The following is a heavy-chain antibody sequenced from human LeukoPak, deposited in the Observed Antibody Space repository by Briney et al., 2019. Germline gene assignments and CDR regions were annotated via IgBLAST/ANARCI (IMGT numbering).Heavy chain of an antibody. J-gene: IGHJ4*02. Sequence: GGSLRLSCSASGFTFSSYAMHWVRQAPGKGLEYVSAISSNGGSTYYADSVKGRFTISRDNAKNTLYLRMNSLRAEDTAVYFCARVLDGSGSRSFDYWGQGTLVTVSS. CDR2: ISSNGGST. D-gene: IGHD3-10*01. CDR1: GFTFSSYA. CDR3: ARVLDGSGSRSFDY. V-gene: IGHV3-64*04.